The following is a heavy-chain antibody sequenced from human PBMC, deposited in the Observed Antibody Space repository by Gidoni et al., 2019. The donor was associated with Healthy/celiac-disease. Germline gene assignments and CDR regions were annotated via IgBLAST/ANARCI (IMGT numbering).Heavy chain of an antibody. Sequence: EVQLVESGGGLVKPGGSLRLSCAAPGFPFSSYSMNWVRQAPGKGLGWVSSISRSNSYIYYADSVKGRFTISRDNAKNSLYLQMNSLRAEDTAVYYCARDEAWWELPTLLSAFDIWGQGTMVTVSS. D-gene: IGHD1-26*01. V-gene: IGHV3-21*01. J-gene: IGHJ3*02. CDR1: GFPFSSYS. CDR3: ARDEAWWELPTLLSAFDI. CDR2: ISRSNSYI.